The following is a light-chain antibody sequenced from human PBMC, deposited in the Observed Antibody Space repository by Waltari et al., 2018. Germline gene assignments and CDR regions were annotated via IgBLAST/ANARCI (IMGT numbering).Light chain of an antibody. J-gene: IGKJ5*01. CDR3: QQSYSAPFT. CDR2: DAS. V-gene: IGKV1-39*01. CDR1: RGIDAY. Sequence: DIQMTQSPSSLSTSVGDRVTITCRASRGIDAYLNWYQQQPGEAPKLLIYDASTLQRGVPTRFSGGGIGTDFTLTISDLQPDDFATYFCQQSYSAPFTFGRGTRLE.